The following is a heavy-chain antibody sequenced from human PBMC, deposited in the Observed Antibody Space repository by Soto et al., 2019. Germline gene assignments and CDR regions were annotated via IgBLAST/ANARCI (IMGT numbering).Heavy chain of an antibody. CDR3: AKDLDPYGDYLAFDI. V-gene: IGHV3-9*01. Sequence: GGSLRLSCAASGFTFDDYAMHWVRQAPGKGLEWVSGISWNSGSIGYADSVKGRFTISRDNAKNSLYLQMNSLRAEDTALYYCAKDLDPYGDYLAFDIWGQGTMVTVSS. CDR2: ISWNSGSI. CDR1: GFTFDDYA. J-gene: IGHJ3*02. D-gene: IGHD4-17*01.